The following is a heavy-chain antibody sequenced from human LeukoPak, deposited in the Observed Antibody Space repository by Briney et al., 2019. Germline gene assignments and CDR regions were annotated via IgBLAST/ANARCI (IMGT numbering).Heavy chain of an antibody. Sequence: PSQTLSLTCTVSGGSVSSGGYYWSWIRQHPGKGLEWIGYIYYSGSTYYNPSLKSRVTISVDTSKNQFSLKLSSVTAADTAVYYCARATVTTRSFDYWGQGTLVTVSS. J-gene: IGHJ4*02. CDR2: IYYSGST. CDR3: ARATVTTRSFDY. CDR1: GGSVSSGGYY. D-gene: IGHD4-17*01. V-gene: IGHV4-31*03.